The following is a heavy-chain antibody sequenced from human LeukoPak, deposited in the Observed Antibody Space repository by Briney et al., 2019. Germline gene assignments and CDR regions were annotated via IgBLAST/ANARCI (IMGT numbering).Heavy chain of an antibody. J-gene: IGHJ6*03. Sequence: PSETLSLTCTVSGGSISSGSYYWRWLRQPAGKGLEWIGRIYTSGSTNYNPSLKSRVTISVDTSKNQFSLKLSSVTAADTAVYYCARVTIAAAGYYYMDVWGKGTAVTVSS. CDR2: IYTSGST. D-gene: IGHD6-13*01. V-gene: IGHV4-61*02. CDR3: ARVTIAAAGYYYMDV. CDR1: GGSISSGSYY.